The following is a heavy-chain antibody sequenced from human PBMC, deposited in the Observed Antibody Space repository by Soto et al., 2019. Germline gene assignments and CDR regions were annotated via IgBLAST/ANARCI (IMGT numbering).Heavy chain of an antibody. J-gene: IGHJ4*02. CDR2: MNPNSGNT. Sequence: ASVKVSCKASGYTFTSYDINWVRQATGQGLEWMGWMNPNSGNTGYAQKFQGRVTMTRNTSISTAYMELSSLRSEDTAVYYCAREAYYYYCSGYYYGYCFDFWGQGSAVTVSS. CDR1: GYTFTSYD. D-gene: IGHD3-22*01. V-gene: IGHV1-8*01. CDR3: AREAYYYYCSGYYYGYCFDF.